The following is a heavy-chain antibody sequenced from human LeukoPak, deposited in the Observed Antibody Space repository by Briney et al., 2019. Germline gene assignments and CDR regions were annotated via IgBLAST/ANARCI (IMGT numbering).Heavy chain of an antibody. V-gene: IGHV4-39*01. CDR3: ARRLAGTEDY. Sequence: PSETLSLTCTVSGGSISSGDYYWSWIRQPPGKGPEWIGGIYYSGSTYYNPSLKSRVTISVDTSKNQFSLKLSSVTAADTAVYYCARRLAGTEDYWGQGTLVTVSS. CDR1: GGSISSGDYY. D-gene: IGHD6-13*01. J-gene: IGHJ4*02. CDR2: IYYSGST.